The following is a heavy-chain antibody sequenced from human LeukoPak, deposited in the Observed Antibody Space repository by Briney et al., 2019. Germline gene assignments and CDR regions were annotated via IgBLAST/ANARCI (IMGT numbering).Heavy chain of an antibody. Sequence: ASVTVSCKASGGTFSSYAISWVRQAPGQGLEWMGRIILIFGIANYAQKFQGRVTITADKSTSTAYMELSSLRSEDTAVYYCAGESHFQLRLLPDYWGQGTLVTVSS. J-gene: IGHJ4*02. D-gene: IGHD4-17*01. V-gene: IGHV1-69*04. CDR3: AGESHFQLRLLPDY. CDR1: GGTFSSYA. CDR2: IILIFGIA.